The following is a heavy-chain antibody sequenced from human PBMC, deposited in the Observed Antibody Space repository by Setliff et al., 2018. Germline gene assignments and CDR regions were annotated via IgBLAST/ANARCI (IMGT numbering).Heavy chain of an antibody. V-gene: IGHV4-61*09. CDR3: AREDGPNYYYYYMDI. J-gene: IGHJ6*03. Sequence: SETLSLTCTVSGGSISSGNYYWSWIRQPAGKGLEWIGHIQTSGTTNYNPSPKSLVTISVDTSKNQFSLKLSAVTAADTAVYFCAREDGPNYYYYYMDIWGKGTTVTVSS. D-gene: IGHD2-8*01. CDR2: IQTSGTT. CDR1: GGSISSGNYY.